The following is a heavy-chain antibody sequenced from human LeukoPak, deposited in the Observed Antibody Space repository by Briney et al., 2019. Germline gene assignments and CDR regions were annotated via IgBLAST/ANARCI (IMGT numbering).Heavy chain of an antibody. V-gene: IGHV1-8*01. Sequence: ASVKASCKASGYTFTSYDINWVRQATGQGLEWMGWKNPTSGRTGFAQSFQGRLTMTTDTSTSTAYMELSSLTSEDTAVYYCARGPVKTHGMDVWGQGTTVTVSS. CDR3: ARGPVKTHGMDV. CDR1: GYTFTSYD. CDR2: KNPTSGRT. J-gene: IGHJ6*02.